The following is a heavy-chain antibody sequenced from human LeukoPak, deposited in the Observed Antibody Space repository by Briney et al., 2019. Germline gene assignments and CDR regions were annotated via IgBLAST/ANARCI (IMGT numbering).Heavy chain of an antibody. V-gene: IGHV1-18*01. CDR2: ISVYNGNT. J-gene: IGHJ4*02. CDR1: GYTFTSYG. Sequence: GASVKVSCKASGYTFTSYGISWVRQAPGQGLEWMGWISVYNGNTNYAQKLQGRVTMTTDTSTSTACMELRSLRSDDTAVYYCARALYDSSGYYSGSGYWGQGTLVTVSS. CDR3: ARALYDSSGYYSGSGY. D-gene: IGHD3-22*01.